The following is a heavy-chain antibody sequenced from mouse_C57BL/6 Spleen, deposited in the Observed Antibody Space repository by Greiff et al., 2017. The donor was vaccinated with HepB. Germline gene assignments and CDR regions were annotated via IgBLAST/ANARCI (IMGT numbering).Heavy chain of an antibody. CDR3: AGYYGSLYYAMDY. Sequence: QVQLQQPGAELVKPGASVKLSCKASGYTFTSYWMHWVKQRPGQGLEWIGMIHPNSGSTNYNEKFKSKATLTVDKSSSTAYMQLSSLTSEDSAVYYCAGYYGSLYYAMDYWGQGTSVTVSS. CDR1: GYTFTSYW. J-gene: IGHJ4*01. CDR2: IHPNSGST. D-gene: IGHD1-1*01. V-gene: IGHV1-64*01.